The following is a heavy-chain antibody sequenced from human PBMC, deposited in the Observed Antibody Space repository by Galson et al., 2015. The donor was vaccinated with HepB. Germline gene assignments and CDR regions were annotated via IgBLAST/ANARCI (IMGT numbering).Heavy chain of an antibody. Sequence: SLRLSCAASGFTFSSYAMSWVRQAPGKGLEWVSAISGSGGSTYYADSVKGRFTISRDNSKNTLYLQMNSLRAEDTAVYYCAKDLEIQLWRGVFDYWGQGTLVTVSS. D-gene: IGHD5-18*01. V-gene: IGHV3-23*01. CDR3: AKDLEIQLWRGVFDY. J-gene: IGHJ4*02. CDR1: GFTFSSYA. CDR2: ISGSGGST.